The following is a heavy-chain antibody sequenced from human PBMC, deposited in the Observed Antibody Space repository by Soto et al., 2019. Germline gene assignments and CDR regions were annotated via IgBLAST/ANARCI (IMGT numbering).Heavy chain of an antibody. V-gene: IGHV4-30-4*01. J-gene: IGHJ4*02. CDR2: IYTGGST. CDR1: GDSVSSVGFH. D-gene: IGHD3-3*01. CDR3: ARAPVGLDTISYFDY. Sequence: SETLSLTCTVSGDSVSSVGFHWAWLRRPPGKGLEWIGYIYTGGSTYNRPSLESRMHMSVDATRNHYSLRLTSVTAADTAVYFCARAPVGLDTISYFDYWGQGKLVT.